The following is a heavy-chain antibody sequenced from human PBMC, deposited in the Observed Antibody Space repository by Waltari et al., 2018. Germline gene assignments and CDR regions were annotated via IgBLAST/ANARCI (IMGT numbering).Heavy chain of an antibody. Sequence: QVQLQESGPGLVKPLQTLSLTCTVSGVSMRSGEYYWSWIRQPAGKGLEGIGYIYTSCRATYNPSLKSRVSMSIDTFKNQFSLNLKSVTAADTAVYYCALVRVVNAFDIWGQGTMVTVSS. CDR1: GVSMRSGEYY. CDR2: IYTSCRA. CDR3: ALVRVVNAFDI. D-gene: IGHD3-3*01. V-gene: IGHV4-61*09. J-gene: IGHJ3*02.